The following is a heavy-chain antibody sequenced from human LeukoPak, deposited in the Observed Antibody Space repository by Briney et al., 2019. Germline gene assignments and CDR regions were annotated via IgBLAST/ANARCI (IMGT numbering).Heavy chain of an antibody. CDR3: ARGRRGLLWFGSFDY. Sequence: SETVSLTCTVSGGSISSYYWSWIRQSAGKGLEWIGRIYTSGSTNYNPSLKSRVTMSVDASKNQFSLKLSSVTAADTAVYYCARGRRGLLWFGSFDYWGQGTLVTVSS. CDR1: GGSISSYY. D-gene: IGHD3-10*01. CDR2: IYTSGST. J-gene: IGHJ4*02. V-gene: IGHV4-4*07.